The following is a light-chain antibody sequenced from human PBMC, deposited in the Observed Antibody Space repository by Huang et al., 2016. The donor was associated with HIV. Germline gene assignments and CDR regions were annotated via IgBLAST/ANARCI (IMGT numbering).Light chain of an antibody. V-gene: IGKV3-20*01. CDR1: QSLTTDY. J-gene: IGKJ2*01. Sequence: EIVLTQSPGTLSLSPGDSATLSCRASQSLTTDYLAWYLQRPGQAPRLLIYAASSRATGIPDRFSGSGSGTDFTLTINRLEPEDFAVYFCQQYVSSPTFGQGTKLEIK. CDR3: QQYVSSPT. CDR2: AAS.